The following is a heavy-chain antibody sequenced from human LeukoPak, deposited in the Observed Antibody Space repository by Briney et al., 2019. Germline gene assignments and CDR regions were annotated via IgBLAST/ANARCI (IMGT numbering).Heavy chain of an antibody. CDR3: KARAAMIVGELDY. D-gene: IGHD3-22*01. Sequence: GGSLRLSCAASGFTFDDYGMSWVRQAPGKGLEWVSGINWNGGSTGYADSVKGRFTISRDNAKNSLYLQMNSLRAEDMAFYCAKARAAMIVGELDYWGQGTLVTVSS. V-gene: IGHV3-20*04. J-gene: IGHJ4*02. CDR2: INWNGGST. CDR1: GFTFDDYG.